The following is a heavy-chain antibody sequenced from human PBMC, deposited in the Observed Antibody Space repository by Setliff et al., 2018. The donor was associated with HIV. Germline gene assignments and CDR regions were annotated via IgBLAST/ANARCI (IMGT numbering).Heavy chain of an antibody. J-gene: IGHJ6*03. CDR1: GYTFTTYA. D-gene: IGHD3-3*01. V-gene: IGHV1-3*01. CDR2: INAANGNT. Sequence: ASVKVSCKASGYTFTTYAMHWVRQAPGQRLEWVGWINAANGNTKYSQKFQGRVTFTRDTSARTAYMELRSLRSEDSAVYYCAREESITIFGVPIWGYYYYYMDVWGKGTTVTVSS. CDR3: AREESITIFGVPIWGYYYYYMDV.